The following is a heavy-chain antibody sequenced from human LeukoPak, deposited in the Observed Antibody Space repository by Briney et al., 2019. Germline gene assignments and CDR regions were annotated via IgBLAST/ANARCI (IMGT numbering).Heavy chain of an antibody. CDR3: ASEPLGVAHYDS. V-gene: IGHV1-2*02. CDR1: GSTFTGYY. J-gene: IGHJ4*02. Sequence: ASVKVSCKASGSTFTGYYFHWVRQAPGHGLEWMGWLNPNTGASKYAQDFHGRVTMTGNMSITTVYIDLTRLRFDDTAVYYCASEPLGVAHYDSWGQGTLVTVSS. D-gene: IGHD3-16*01. CDR2: LNPNTGAS.